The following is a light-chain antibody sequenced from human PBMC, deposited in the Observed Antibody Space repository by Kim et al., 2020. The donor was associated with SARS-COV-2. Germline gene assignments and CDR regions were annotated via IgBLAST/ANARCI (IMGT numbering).Light chain of an antibody. CDR2: YAS. CDR1: QNIGTS. Sequence: SVTPNGKVPITCRASQNIGTSLHWYQQKPDQSPVLLIKYASQSRSGVPSRFGGSGSGTDFTLTISSLEPEDAVAYYCHQSSALPYTFGQGTKLEI. CDR3: HQSSALPYT. J-gene: IGKJ2*01. V-gene: IGKV6D-21*02.